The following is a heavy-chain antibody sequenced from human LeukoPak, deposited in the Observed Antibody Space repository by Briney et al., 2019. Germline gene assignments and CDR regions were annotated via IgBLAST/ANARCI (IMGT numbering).Heavy chain of an antibody. J-gene: IGHJ3*02. CDR3: ARDRRYSGSSDGFDI. Sequence: PSETLSLTCSVSGASISTYYWSWIRQPPGKGLEWIGYLYFGGSTNYNPSLKSRVTILVDTSKNQFSLKLSSVTAADTAVYYCARDRRYSGSSDGFDIWGQGTRVTVSS. CDR1: GASISTYY. D-gene: IGHD1-26*01. CDR2: LYFGGST. V-gene: IGHV4-59*01.